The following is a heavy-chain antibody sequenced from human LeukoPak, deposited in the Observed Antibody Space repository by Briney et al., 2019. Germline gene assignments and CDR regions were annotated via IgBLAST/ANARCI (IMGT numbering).Heavy chain of an antibody. V-gene: IGHV4-4*07. Sequence: SETLSLTCTVSGGSISSYYWSWIRQPAGKGLEWFGRIYTSGSTNYNPSLKSRVTMSVDTSKNQFSLKLSSVTAADTAVYYCARDLGNYYGSGSPNPARGPINWFDPWGQGTLVTVSS. D-gene: IGHD3-10*01. CDR1: GGSISSYY. CDR2: IYTSGST. CDR3: ARDLGNYYGSGSPNPARGPINWFDP. J-gene: IGHJ5*02.